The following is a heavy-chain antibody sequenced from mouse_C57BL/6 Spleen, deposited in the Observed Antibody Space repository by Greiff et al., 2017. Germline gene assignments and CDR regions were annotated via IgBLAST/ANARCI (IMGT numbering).Heavy chain of an antibody. CDR2: ISSGSSTI. CDR3: ARGGDYGYDGYAMDY. J-gene: IGHJ4*01. V-gene: IGHV5-17*01. D-gene: IGHD2-2*01. CDR1: GFTFSDYG. Sequence: EVHLVESGGGLVKPGGSLKLSCAASGFTFSDYGMHWVRQAPEKGLEWVAYISSGSSTIYYADTVKGRFTISRDNAKNTLFLQMTSLRSEDTAMYYCARGGDYGYDGYAMDYWGQGTSVTVSS.